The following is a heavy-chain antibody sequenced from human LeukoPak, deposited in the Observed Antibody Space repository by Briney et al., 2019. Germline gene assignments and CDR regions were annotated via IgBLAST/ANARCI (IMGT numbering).Heavy chain of an antibody. CDR3: AREVWGPEY. J-gene: IGHJ4*02. D-gene: IGHD1-14*01. Sequence: GGSLRLSCAASGFTFSSYSMNWVRQAPGRGLEWVSSISSSGGYIFYADSLKGRFTISRDNTKNSVYLQMSSLRAEDTAVYYCAREVWGPEYWGQGTLVTVSS. CDR2: ISSSGGYI. V-gene: IGHV3-21*01. CDR1: GFTFSSYS.